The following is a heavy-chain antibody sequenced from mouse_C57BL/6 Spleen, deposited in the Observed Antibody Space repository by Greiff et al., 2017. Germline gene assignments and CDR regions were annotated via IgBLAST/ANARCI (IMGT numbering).Heavy chain of an antibody. Sequence: EVQVVESGEGLVKPGGSLKLSCAASGFTFSSYAMSWVRQTPEKRLEWVAYISSGGDYIYYADTVKGRFTISRDNARNTLYLQMSSLKSEDTAMYYCTRDPDGYYDMDYWGQGTSVTVSS. D-gene: IGHD2-3*01. CDR1: GFTFSSYA. J-gene: IGHJ4*01. CDR2: ISSGGDYI. V-gene: IGHV5-9-1*02. CDR3: TRDPDGYYDMDY.